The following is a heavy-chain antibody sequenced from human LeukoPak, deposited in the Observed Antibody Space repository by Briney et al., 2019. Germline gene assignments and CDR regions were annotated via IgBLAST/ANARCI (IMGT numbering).Heavy chain of an antibody. CDR2: ISWNSGSI. CDR1: GFTFDDYA. J-gene: IGHJ3*02. V-gene: IGHV3-9*01. Sequence: GRSLRLSCAASGFTFDDYAMHWVRQAPGKGLEWVSGISWNSGSIGYADSVKGRFTISRDNAKNSLYLQMNSLRAEDTALYYCAKEIVGYCSSTSCSPLAFDIWGQGTMVTVSS. CDR3: AKEIVGYCSSTSCSPLAFDI. D-gene: IGHD2-2*01.